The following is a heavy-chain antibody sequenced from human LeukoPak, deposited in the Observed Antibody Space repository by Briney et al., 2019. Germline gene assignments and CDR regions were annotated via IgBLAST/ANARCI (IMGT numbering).Heavy chain of an antibody. Sequence: SETLSLTCTVSGGSISSSSYYWGWIRQPPGKGLEWIGEINHSGSTNYNPSLKSRVTISVDTSKNQFSLKLSSVTAADTAVYYCAREGYPRRYCSSTSCRSGYYYMDVWGKGTTVTVSS. J-gene: IGHJ6*03. CDR3: AREGYPRRYCSSTSCRSGYYYMDV. D-gene: IGHD2-2*01. CDR1: GGSISSSSYY. V-gene: IGHV4-39*07. CDR2: INHSGST.